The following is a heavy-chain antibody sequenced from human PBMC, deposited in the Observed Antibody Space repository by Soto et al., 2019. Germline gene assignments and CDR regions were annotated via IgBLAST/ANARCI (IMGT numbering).Heavy chain of an antibody. J-gene: IGHJ3*02. CDR3: ARDPPIRAFDI. CDR1: GGTFSSYA. Sequence: ASVKVSCKASGGTFSSYAISWVRQAPGQGLEWMGGIIPIFGTANYAQKFQGRVTMTADESTSTAYMELRSLRSEDTAVYYCARDPPIRAFDIWGQGTMVTVSS. CDR2: IIPIFGTA. D-gene: IGHD3-9*01. V-gene: IGHV1-69*13.